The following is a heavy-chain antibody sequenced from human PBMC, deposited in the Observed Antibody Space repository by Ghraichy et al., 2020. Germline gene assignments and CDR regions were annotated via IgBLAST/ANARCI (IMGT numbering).Heavy chain of an antibody. CDR1: GFSFISYA. D-gene: IGHD4-23*01. CDR3: AKDLEYGGPGGAFDL. J-gene: IGHJ3*01. V-gene: IGHV3-23*01. Sequence: GGSLRLSCAASGFSFISYALTWVRQAPGKGLEWVSAVGDSGEYTYYADSVKGRFTVSKDKSRNTLYLEMNNLRAEDMAVYYCAKDLEYGGPGGAFDLWGRGTMVTVSS. CDR2: VGDSGEYT.